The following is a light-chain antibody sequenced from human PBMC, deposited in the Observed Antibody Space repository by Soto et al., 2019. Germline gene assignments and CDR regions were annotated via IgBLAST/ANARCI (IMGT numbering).Light chain of an antibody. CDR2: EVS. J-gene: IGLJ2*01. V-gene: IGLV2-14*01. Sequence: QSALTQPASVSASPGQSITISFAGTSSDVGGWPHVSWYQQHPGKAPKLVIYEVSNRPSGVSSRFSGSKSGSTASLTISGLQAEDEADYYCSSYTSSSTLVFGGGTKLTVL. CDR1: SSDVGGWPH. CDR3: SSYTSSSTLV.